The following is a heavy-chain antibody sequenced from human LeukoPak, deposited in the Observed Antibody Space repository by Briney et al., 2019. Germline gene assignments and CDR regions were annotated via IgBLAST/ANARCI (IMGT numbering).Heavy chain of an antibody. Sequence: GGSLRLSCAASRFTFSSYSMNWVRQAPGKGLEWVSSISSSSSYIYYADSVKGRFTISRDNAKNSLYLQMNSLRAEDTAAYYCARDEVTSLDYWGQGTLVTVSS. CDR1: RFTFSSYS. CDR2: ISSSSSYI. J-gene: IGHJ4*02. V-gene: IGHV3-21*01. CDR3: ARDEVTSLDY. D-gene: IGHD4-17*01.